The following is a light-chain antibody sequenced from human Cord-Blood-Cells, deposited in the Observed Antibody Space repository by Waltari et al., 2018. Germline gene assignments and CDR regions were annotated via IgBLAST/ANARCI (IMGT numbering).Light chain of an antibody. V-gene: IGKV4-1*01. CDR2: WAS. Sequence: DIVMTQSLDSLVVPLGERATLNCKSSQSALYISNNKNYLAWFQQKPEHPPKLLIYWASTRESGVPDRFSGSGSGTGFTLTINSLQAEDVAVYYCQQYYSTPPTFGQGTKVEIK. CDR3: QQYYSTPPT. J-gene: IGKJ1*01. CDR1: QSALYISNNKNY.